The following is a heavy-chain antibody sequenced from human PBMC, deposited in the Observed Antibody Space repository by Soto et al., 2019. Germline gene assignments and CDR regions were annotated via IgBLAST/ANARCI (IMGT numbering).Heavy chain of an antibody. V-gene: IGHV4-34*01. J-gene: IGHJ6*02. CDR2: INHSGNT. Sequence: QVQLQQWGAGLLRPSETLSLTCAVYVGSFRAYYWSWIRQPPGKGLEWIGEINHSGNTNYNASLKSRVTISVDTSKNQFSLKLSSVTAADTAVYYCARMYYDFSSGHYGGGMDVWGQGTTVTVSS. CDR3: ARMYYDFSSGHYGGGMDV. D-gene: IGHD3-3*01. CDR1: VGSFRAYY.